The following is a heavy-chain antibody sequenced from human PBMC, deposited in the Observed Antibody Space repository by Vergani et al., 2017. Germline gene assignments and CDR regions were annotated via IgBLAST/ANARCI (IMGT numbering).Heavy chain of an antibody. Sequence: QVQVVQSGAEVKKSGASVKVSCKTSGYHLSNYYMHWVRQAPGQGLEWMGIINPSGGHTNYAQKFQGRVTMTRDTSTSTVYMELSSLRSEDTAIYYCARGEYGILTGYRYWGQGTLGTVSA. CDR1: GYHLSNYY. CDR2: INPSGGHT. V-gene: IGHV1-46*03. CDR3: ARGEYGILTGYRY. D-gene: IGHD3-9*01. J-gene: IGHJ4*02.